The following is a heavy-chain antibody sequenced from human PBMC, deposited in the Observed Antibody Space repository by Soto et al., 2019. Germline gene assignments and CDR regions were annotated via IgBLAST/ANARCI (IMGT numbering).Heavy chain of an antibody. Sequence: QLQLQESGPGLVKPSEPLSPTGPVSGGSVTSSSYYWGWVRQPPGKGLEWIGSAYYSGSTYYNPSLESRVTISVDKSKNQFSLKLMSLSAADTAVYYCGRLEGLATISYYFDYWGQGALVTVSS. D-gene: IGHD3-9*01. V-gene: IGHV4-39*01. CDR2: AYYSGST. CDR1: GGSVTSSSYY. CDR3: GRLEGLATISYYFDY. J-gene: IGHJ4*02.